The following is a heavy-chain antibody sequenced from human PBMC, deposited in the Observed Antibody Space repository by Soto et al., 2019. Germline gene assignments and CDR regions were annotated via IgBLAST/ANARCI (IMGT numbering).Heavy chain of an antibody. V-gene: IGHV3-9*01. D-gene: IGHD3-10*01. J-gene: IGHJ6*03. CDR3: AKATGSKYYYYYMDV. Sequence: EVQLVESGGGLVQPGRSLRLSCAASGFTFDDYAMHWVRQAPGKGLEWVSGISWNSGSIGYADSVKGRFTISRDNAKNSPYQQMNNRRAEDKALYYCAKATGSKYYYYYMDVWGKGTTVTVSS. CDR1: GFTFDDYA. CDR2: ISWNSGSI.